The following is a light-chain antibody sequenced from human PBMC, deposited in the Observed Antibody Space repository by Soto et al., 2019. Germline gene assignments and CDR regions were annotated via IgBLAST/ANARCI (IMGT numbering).Light chain of an antibody. J-gene: IGKJ1*01. V-gene: IGKV3-15*01. CDR3: QHYNNWPPWT. Sequence: DTIMTQSPATLSVSPGERATFSCRASQSVSSNLAWYQHKPGQAPRLLIYGASIRATGIPARFSGSGSGTEFTLTISTLQSEDFAIYYCQHYNNWPPWTFGQGTKVDI. CDR2: GAS. CDR1: QSVSSN.